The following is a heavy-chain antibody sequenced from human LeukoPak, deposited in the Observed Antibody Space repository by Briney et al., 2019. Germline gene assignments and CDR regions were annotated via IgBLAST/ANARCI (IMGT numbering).Heavy chain of an antibody. CDR3: ARDWGTIFGGYVDY. CDR2: ISAYNGNT. Sequence: ASVKVSCKASGYTFTSYGISWVRQAPGQGLEWMGWISAYNGNTNYAQKLQGRVTMTTDTSTSTAYMELRSLGSDDTAVYYCARDWGTIFGGYVDYWGQGTLVTVSS. V-gene: IGHV1-18*01. D-gene: IGHD3-3*01. J-gene: IGHJ4*02. CDR1: GYTFTSYG.